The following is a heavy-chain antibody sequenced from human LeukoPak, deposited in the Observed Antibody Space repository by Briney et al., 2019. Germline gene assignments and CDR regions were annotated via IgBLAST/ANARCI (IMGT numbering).Heavy chain of an antibody. CDR2: IWFDGKNE. Sequence: PGGSLRLSCAASGFTFSSYGMHWVRQAPGKGLEWVADIWFDGKNEHFADSVKGRFTISRDNSKNTMYLQINSLRAEDTAVYYCARSRPTHDFWSGYYIFRELNPSYGMDVWGQGTTVTVSS. V-gene: IGHV3-33*01. J-gene: IGHJ6*02. D-gene: IGHD3-3*01. CDR3: ARSRPTHDFWSGYYIFRELNPSYGMDV. CDR1: GFTFSSYG.